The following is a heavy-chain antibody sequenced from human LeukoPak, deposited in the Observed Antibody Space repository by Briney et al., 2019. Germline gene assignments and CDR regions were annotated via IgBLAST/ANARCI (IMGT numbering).Heavy chain of an antibody. CDR3: ARDNSVGDVAWWFDP. V-gene: IGHV1-46*01. D-gene: IGHD1-26*01. Sequence: GASVKLPCKASGYSFTSHYMHWVRQAPGHRLEWLGLINPSGSTTLHAQKFQGRITMTRDMSTTTDYMELSSQRSDDTAVYYCARDNSVGDVAWWFDPWGQGTLVTVSS. J-gene: IGHJ5*02. CDR2: INPSGSTT. CDR1: GYSFTSHY.